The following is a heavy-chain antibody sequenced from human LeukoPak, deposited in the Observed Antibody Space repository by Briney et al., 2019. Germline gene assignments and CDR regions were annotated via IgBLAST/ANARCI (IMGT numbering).Heavy chain of an antibody. V-gene: IGHV4-34*01. J-gene: IGHJ4*02. CDR1: GGSFSGYY. Sequence: SETLSLTCAVYGGSFSGYYWSWIRQPPGKGLEWIGEINHSGSTNYNPSLKSRVTISVDTSKNQFSLKLSSVTAADTAVYYCARRARCSSTSCNKPRGYSYDLGFDYWGQGTLVTVSS. D-gene: IGHD2-2*02. CDR3: ARRARCSSTSCNKPRGYSYDLGFDY. CDR2: INHSGST.